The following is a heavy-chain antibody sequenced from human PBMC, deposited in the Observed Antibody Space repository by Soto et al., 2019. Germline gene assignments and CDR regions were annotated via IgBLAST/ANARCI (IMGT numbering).Heavy chain of an antibody. D-gene: IGHD6-13*01. J-gene: IGHJ6*03. CDR2: IGTAGDT. V-gene: IGHV3-13*01. CDR1: GFTFSSYD. CDR3: ARGWLATGGSLSYMDV. Sequence: EVQLVESGGGLIQPGGSLRLSCAASGFTFSSYDMHWVRQATGKGLEWVSAIGTAGDTYYPGSVKGRFTISRENAKNFLYLQMNSLRAGDTALYYCARGWLATGGSLSYMDVWGKGTTVTVSS.